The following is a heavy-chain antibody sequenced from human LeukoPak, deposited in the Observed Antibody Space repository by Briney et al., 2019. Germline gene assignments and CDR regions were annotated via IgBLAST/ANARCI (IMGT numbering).Heavy chain of an antibody. Sequence: NPSETLSLTCTVSGGSISSYYWSWIRQPAGKGLEWIGRIYTSGSTNYNPSLKSRVTMSVDTSKNQFSLKLSSVTAADTAVYYCARDGAQGLPSMYNWFDPWGQGTLVTVSS. V-gene: IGHV4-4*07. D-gene: IGHD3-16*01. CDR3: ARDGAQGLPSMYNWFDP. CDR2: IYTSGST. CDR1: GGSISSYY. J-gene: IGHJ5*02.